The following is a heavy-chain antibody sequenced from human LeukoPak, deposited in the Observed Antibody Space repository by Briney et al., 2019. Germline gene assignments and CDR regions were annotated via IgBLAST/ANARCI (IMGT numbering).Heavy chain of an antibody. Sequence: SETLSLTCTVSGASISTYYRSWIRQPPGKGLEWIGYIYYSGSTNYNPSLKSRVTISVDTSKNQFSLKLSSVTAADTAVYYCARDRSYEGLNWFDPWGQGTLVTVSS. CDR2: IYYSGST. CDR3: ARDRSYEGLNWFDP. J-gene: IGHJ5*02. V-gene: IGHV4-59*01. CDR1: GASISTYY. D-gene: IGHD5-18*01.